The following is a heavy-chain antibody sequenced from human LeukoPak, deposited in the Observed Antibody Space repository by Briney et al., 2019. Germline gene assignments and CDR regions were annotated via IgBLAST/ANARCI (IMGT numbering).Heavy chain of an antibody. V-gene: IGHV3-23*01. J-gene: IGHJ4*02. CDR2: ISGSGGST. Sequence: GGSLRLSCAASGFTFSSYAMSWVRQAPGKGLEWVSAISGSGGSTYYADSVKGRFTISRDNAENTLYMQMNSLRVEDTALYYCARDLGGGNCYWGQGILVTVSS. D-gene: IGHD2-15*01. CDR1: GFTFSSYA. CDR3: ARDLGGGNCY.